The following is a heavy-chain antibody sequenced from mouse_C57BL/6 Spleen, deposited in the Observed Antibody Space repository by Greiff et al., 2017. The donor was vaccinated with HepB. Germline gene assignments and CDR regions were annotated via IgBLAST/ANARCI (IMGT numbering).Heavy chain of an antibody. CDR1: GYSITSGYD. CDR3: ARSGLRYLYFDY. CDR2: ISYSGST. J-gene: IGHJ2*01. V-gene: IGHV3-1*01. Sequence: VQLQQSGPGMVKPSQSLSLTCTVTGYSITSGYDWHWIRHFPGNKLEWMGYISYSGSTNYNPSLKSRISITHDTSKNHFFLKLNSVTTEDTATYYCARSGLRYLYFDYWGQGTTLTVSS. D-gene: IGHD1-1*01.